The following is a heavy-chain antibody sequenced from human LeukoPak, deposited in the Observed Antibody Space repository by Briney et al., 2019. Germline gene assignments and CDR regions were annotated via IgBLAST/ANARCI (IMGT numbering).Heavy chain of an antibody. V-gene: IGHV3-21*01. CDR3: ARAAGYGDYRCFDY. CDR1: GFTFSSES. D-gene: IGHD4-17*01. CDR2: ISSSSDYI. Sequence: NTGGFLRLSCAASGFTFSSESMNWVRQAPGKGLEWVSSISSSSDYIYYADSVKGRFTISRDNAKNSLSLQMNSLRAEDTAVYYCARAAGYGDYRCFDYWGQGTLVTVSS. J-gene: IGHJ4*02.